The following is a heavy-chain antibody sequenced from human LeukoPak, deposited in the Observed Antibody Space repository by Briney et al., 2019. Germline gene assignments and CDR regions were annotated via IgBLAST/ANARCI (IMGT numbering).Heavy chain of an antibody. CDR1: GFTFSSYS. CDR2: ISSSSSTI. CDR3: AKGDPYCSGGSCYFDY. D-gene: IGHD2-15*01. Sequence: PGGSLRLSCAASGFTFSSYSMNWVRQAPGKGLEWVSYISSSSSTIYYADSVKGRFTISRDNSKNTLYLQMNSLRAEDTAVYYCAKGDPYCSGGSCYFDYWGQGTLVTVSS. V-gene: IGHV3-48*01. J-gene: IGHJ4*02.